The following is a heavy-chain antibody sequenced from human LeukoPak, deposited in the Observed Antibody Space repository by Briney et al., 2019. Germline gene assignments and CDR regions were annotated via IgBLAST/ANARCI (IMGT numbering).Heavy chain of an antibody. D-gene: IGHD3-22*01. CDR1: GFTFSNYE. CDR2: ISSSGSTI. V-gene: IGHV3-48*03. CDR3: ARDPPGNPIVV. J-gene: IGHJ4*02. Sequence: TGGSLRLSCAASGFTFSNYEMNWVRQAPGKGLEWVSYISSSGSTIYYADSVKGRFTISRDNSKNTLYLQMNSLRAEDTAVYYCARDPPGNPIVVWGQGTLVTVSS.